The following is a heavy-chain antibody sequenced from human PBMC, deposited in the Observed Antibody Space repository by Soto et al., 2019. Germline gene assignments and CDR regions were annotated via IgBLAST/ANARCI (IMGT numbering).Heavy chain of an antibody. CDR2: ISAYNGNT. CDR1: GYTFTSSG. CDR3: ARDRAAWGWFAH. J-gene: IGHJ5*02. Sequence: QVQLVQSGAEVKKPGASVKVSCKASGYTFTSSGLSWVRQAPVHGLEWMGWISAYNGNTNYVQKLQGRVTITTDTSTSTAYMELRSLRSDDTAVYYCARDRAAWGWFAHWGQGTLVTVSS. D-gene: IGHD2-15*01. V-gene: IGHV1-18*01.